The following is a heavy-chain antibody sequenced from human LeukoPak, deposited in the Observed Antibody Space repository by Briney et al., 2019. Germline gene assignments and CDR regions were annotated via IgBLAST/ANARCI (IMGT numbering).Heavy chain of an antibody. Sequence: ASVKVSCKVSGYTLTELSMHWVRQAPGKGLEWMGGFDPEDGETIYAQKFQGRVTMTEETSTDTAYMELSSLRSEDTAVYYCATAVYTYDFWSGYSPPDQYFQHWGQGTLVTVSS. J-gene: IGHJ1*01. V-gene: IGHV1-24*01. CDR3: ATAVYTYDFWSGYSPPDQYFQH. CDR2: FDPEDGET. CDR1: GYTLTELS. D-gene: IGHD3-3*01.